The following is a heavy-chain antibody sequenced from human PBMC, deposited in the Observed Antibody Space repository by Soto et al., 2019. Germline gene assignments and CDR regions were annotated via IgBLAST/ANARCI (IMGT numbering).Heavy chain of an antibody. CDR2: IDYNGVT. CDR3: GRVMIGTSRHTDSDY. Sequence: SSETLSLTCSVSGASISSRDYYWGWIRQTPGKGLEWIGNIDYNGVTYYNPSLKSRVTVSKDTSKYQFAVKVASVTAADTAIYYCGRVMIGTSRHTDSDYWGQGTQVTVSS. J-gene: IGHJ4*02. V-gene: IGHV4-39*01. CDR1: GASISSRDYY. D-gene: IGHD1-1*01.